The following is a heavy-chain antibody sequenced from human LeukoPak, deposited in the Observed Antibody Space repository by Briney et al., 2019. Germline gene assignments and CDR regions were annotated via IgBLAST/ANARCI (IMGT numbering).Heavy chain of an antibody. D-gene: IGHD6-13*01. Sequence: GGSLRLSCAASGFTFSSYGMHWVRQAPGKGLEWVAFIRYDGSNKYYADSVKGRFTISRDNSKNTLYLQMNSLRAEDTAVYYCARAGPSSSWHQFDYWGQGTLVTVSS. J-gene: IGHJ4*02. V-gene: IGHV3-30*02. CDR3: ARAGPSSSWHQFDY. CDR2: IRYDGSNK. CDR1: GFTFSSYG.